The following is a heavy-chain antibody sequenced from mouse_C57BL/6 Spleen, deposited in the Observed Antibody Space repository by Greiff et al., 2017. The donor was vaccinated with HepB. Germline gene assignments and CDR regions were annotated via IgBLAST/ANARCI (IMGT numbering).Heavy chain of an antibody. J-gene: IGHJ1*03. Sequence: EVMLVESGGGLVQSGRSLRLSCATSGFTFSDFYMEWVRQAPGKGLEWIAASRNKANDYTTEYSASVKGRFIVSRDTSQSILYLQMNALRAEDTAIYYCARDASPYDGYPYWYFDVWGTGTTVTVSS. CDR3: ARDASPYDGYPYWYFDV. D-gene: IGHD2-3*01. V-gene: IGHV7-1*01. CDR1: GFTFSDFY. CDR2: SRNKANDYTT.